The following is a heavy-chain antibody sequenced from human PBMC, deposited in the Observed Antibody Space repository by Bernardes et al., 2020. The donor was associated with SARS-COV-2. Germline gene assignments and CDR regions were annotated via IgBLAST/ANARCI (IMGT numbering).Heavy chain of an antibody. D-gene: IGHD6-19*01. Sequence: ASVKVSCKVSGYTLTELSMHWVRQAPGKGLEWMGGFDPEDGETIYAQKFQGRVTMTEDTSTDTAYMELSSLRSEDTAVYYCATRERATQTGYSSGWYVSPFDYWGQGTLVTVSS. CDR2: FDPEDGET. V-gene: IGHV1-24*01. CDR1: GYTLTELS. CDR3: ATRERATQTGYSSGWYVSPFDY. J-gene: IGHJ4*02.